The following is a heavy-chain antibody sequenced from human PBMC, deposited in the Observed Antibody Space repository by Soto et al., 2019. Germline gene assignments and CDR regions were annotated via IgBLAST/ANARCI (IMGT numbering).Heavy chain of an antibody. Sequence: GSVKVSCKASGYTFTSYAMHWVRQAPGQRLEWMGWINAGNGNTKYSQKFQGRVTITRDTSASTAYMELSSLRSEDTAVYYCARDTSGYYYDSSGDYPLDYWGQGTLVTVSS. CDR3: ARDTSGYYYDSSGDYPLDY. D-gene: IGHD3-22*01. J-gene: IGHJ4*02. CDR1: GYTFTSYA. V-gene: IGHV1-3*01. CDR2: INAGNGNT.